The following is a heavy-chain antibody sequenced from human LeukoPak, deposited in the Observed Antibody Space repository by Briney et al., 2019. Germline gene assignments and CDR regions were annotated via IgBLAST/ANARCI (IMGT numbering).Heavy chain of an antibody. J-gene: IGHJ4*02. CDR2: IYYSGST. Sequence: SETLSLTCTVSGGPISSTSYYWGWIRQPPGKGLEWIASIYYSGSTYDNPSLRSRVTISLDTSKTQFSLRLSSVTAADTAVYYCARSYRYCSSTSCYITFDYWGQGTLVTVSS. D-gene: IGHD2-2*02. CDR3: ARSYRYCSSTSCYITFDY. V-gene: IGHV4-39*01. CDR1: GGPISSTSYY.